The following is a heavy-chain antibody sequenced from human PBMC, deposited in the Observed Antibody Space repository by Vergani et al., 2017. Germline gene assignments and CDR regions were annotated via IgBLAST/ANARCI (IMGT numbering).Heavy chain of an antibody. Sequence: QVQLVQSGAEVKKPGASVKVSCKASGYTFTSYYMHWVRQAPGQGLEWMGGFDPEDGETIYAQKFQGRVTMTEDTSTDTAYMELSRLRSEETAVYYCATEAAGRKLDAFDIWGQGTMVTVSS. J-gene: IGHJ3*02. CDR2: FDPEDGET. V-gene: IGHV1-24*01. CDR1: GYTFTSYY. CDR3: ATEAAGRKLDAFDI. D-gene: IGHD6-13*01.